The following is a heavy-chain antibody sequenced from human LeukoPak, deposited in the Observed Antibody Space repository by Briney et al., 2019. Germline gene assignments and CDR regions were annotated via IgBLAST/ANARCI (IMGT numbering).Heavy chain of an antibody. CDR2: IGTRSNPI. Sequence: PGGSLRLTCAASGFSFSDFYMSWIRQAPGMGLEWISYIGTRSNPIYYADSVKGRFTISRDDAKNSLYLQMNSLRDEDTAVYFCAREARGSGRDFDYWGQGILVTVSS. CDR3: AREARGSGRDFDY. D-gene: IGHD1-26*01. V-gene: IGHV3-11*01. J-gene: IGHJ4*02. CDR1: GFSFSDFY.